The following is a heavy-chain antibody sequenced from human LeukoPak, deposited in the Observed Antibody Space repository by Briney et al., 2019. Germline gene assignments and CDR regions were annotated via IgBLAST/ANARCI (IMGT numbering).Heavy chain of an antibody. V-gene: IGHV4-59*01. CDR1: GGSISSYY. CDR3: ARVGVDYSGNIIKYFFDY. J-gene: IGHJ4*02. CDR2: IYYSGSA. D-gene: IGHD4-23*01. Sequence: PSETLSLTCTVSGGSISSYYWSWIRQPPGKGLEWIGYIYYSGSANYNPSLESRVIISVDTSNNQFSLKLSPVTAADTAVYYCARVGVDYSGNIIKYFFDYWGQGTLVTVSS.